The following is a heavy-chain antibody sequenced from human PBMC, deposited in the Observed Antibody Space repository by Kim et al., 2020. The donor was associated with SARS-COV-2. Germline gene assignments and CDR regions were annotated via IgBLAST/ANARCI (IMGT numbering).Heavy chain of an antibody. V-gene: IGHV3-21*01. J-gene: IGHJ6*02. CDR2: ISSSSSYI. D-gene: IGHD5-12*01. Sequence: GGSLRLSCAASGFTFSSYSMNWVRQAPGKGLEWVSSISSSSSYIYYADSVKGRFTISRDNAKNSLYLQMNSLRAEDTAVYYCARGPGWGGYVDYYYGMDVWGQGTTVTVSS. CDR3: ARGPGWGGYVDYYYGMDV. CDR1: GFTFSSYS.